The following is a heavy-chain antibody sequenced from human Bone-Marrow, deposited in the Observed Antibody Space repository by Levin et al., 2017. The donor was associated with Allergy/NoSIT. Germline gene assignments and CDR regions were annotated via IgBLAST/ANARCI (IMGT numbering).Heavy chain of an antibody. D-gene: IGHD3-10*01. V-gene: IGHV3-9*01. Sequence: SLKISCAASGFTFGDYAMHWVRQAPGKGLQWVSGIKWNSDSLGYADSVKGRFTISRDNAKNSLYLQMNSLRAEDTALYFCAKDYGSGTYYSSGRYFFDYWGQGALVTVSS. CDR3: AKDYGSGTYYSSGRYFFDY. CDR2: IKWNSDSL. CDR1: GFTFGDYA. J-gene: IGHJ4*02.